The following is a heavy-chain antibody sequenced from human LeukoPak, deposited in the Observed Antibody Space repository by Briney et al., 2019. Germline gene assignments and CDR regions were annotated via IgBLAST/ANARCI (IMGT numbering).Heavy chain of an antibody. Sequence: GGSLRLSCAASGFTFSSYAMSWVRQAPGKGLEWVSAISGSGAKTFYADSVKGRFTISRDNSKNTLYLQLNSLRAEDTAIYYCAKDRSWGLDYWGQGTLVTVSS. J-gene: IGHJ4*02. CDR2: ISGSGAKT. V-gene: IGHV3-23*01. CDR3: AKDRSWGLDY. CDR1: GFTFSSYA. D-gene: IGHD3-10*01.